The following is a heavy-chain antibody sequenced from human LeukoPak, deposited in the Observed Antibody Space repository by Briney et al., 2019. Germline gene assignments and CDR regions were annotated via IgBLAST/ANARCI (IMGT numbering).Heavy chain of an antibody. D-gene: IGHD1-20*01. J-gene: IGHJ3*02. CDR2: VYYTGAS. Sequence: SSETLSLTCTVSGGSISSSSYYWGWIRQPPGKGLEWIGSVYYTGASYYNPSLKSRLTISIDTSKKQFSLKMSSVTAADTALYYCARLPAARLISGAFDIWGQGTMVTASS. CDR3: ARLPAARLISGAFDI. CDR1: GGSISSSSYY. V-gene: IGHV4-39*07.